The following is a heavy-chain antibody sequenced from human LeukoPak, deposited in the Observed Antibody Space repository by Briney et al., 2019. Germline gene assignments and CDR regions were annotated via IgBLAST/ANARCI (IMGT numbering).Heavy chain of an antibody. D-gene: IGHD7-27*01. CDR3: ASGNWGSDY. J-gene: IGHJ4*02. CDR2: INHSGST. Sequence: SETLSLTCAVYGGSFSGYYWSWNRQPPGKGLEWIGEINHSGSTNYNPSLKSRVTISVDTSKNQFSLKLSSVTAADTAVYYCASGNWGSDYWGQGTLVTVSS. V-gene: IGHV4-34*01. CDR1: GGSFSGYY.